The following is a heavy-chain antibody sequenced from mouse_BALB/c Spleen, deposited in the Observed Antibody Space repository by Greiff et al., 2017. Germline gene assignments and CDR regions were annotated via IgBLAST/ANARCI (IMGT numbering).Heavy chain of an antibody. J-gene: IGHJ4*01. CDR1: GFTFSSYT. V-gene: IGHV5-12-2*01. D-gene: IGHD1-1*01. Sequence: EVQRVESGGGLVQPGGSLKLSCAASGFTFSSYTMSWVRQTPEKRLEWVAYISNGGGSTYYPDTVKGRFTISRDNAKNTLYLQMSSLKSEDTAMYYCARHPYYYGSSPYYYAMDYWGQGTSVTVSS. CDR3: ARHPYYYGSSPYYYAMDY. CDR2: ISNGGGST.